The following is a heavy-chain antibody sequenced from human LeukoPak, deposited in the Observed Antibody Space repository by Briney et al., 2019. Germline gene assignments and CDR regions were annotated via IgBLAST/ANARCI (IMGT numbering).Heavy chain of an antibody. J-gene: IGHJ3*02. CDR3: ARDDAFDI. CDR2: ITSDGSNT. Sequence: PGGSLRLSCAASGFTFSSYWMHWVRQAPGKGLVWVSRITSDGSNTIYADSVKGRFSISRDNAKNTLYLRMNSLRAEDTAVYYCARDDAFDIWGQGTMVTVSS. V-gene: IGHV3-74*01. CDR1: GFTFSSYW.